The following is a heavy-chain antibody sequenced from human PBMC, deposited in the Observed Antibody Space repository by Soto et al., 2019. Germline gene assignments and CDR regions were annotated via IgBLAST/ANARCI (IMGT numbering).Heavy chain of an antibody. V-gene: IGHV3-23*01. CDR3: AKGSRGSYDSSYYYYFDD. CDR1: GFTFNSYA. J-gene: IGHJ4*02. Sequence: GGSLRLSCAASGFTFNSYAMSWVRQTPGKGLEWVSAIGDSGDSIYYADSVKGRFTISRDNSKNSLFLQMNSLRAEDTALYYCAKGSRGSYDSSYYYYFDDWGQGTLVTVSS. D-gene: IGHD3-22*01. CDR2: IGDSGDSI.